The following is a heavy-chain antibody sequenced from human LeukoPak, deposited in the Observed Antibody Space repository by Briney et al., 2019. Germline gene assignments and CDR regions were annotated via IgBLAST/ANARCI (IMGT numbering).Heavy chain of an antibody. CDR3: AKDRQRFIVGASGGLAGFDY. Sequence: GGSLRLSCAASGFTFSSYGMHWVRQAPGKGLEWVALISYDGSNKYYVDSVKGRFTISRDNSKNTLYLQMNSLRAEDTAVYYCAKDRQRFIVGASGGLAGFDYWGLGTLVTVSS. CDR1: GFTFSSYG. J-gene: IGHJ4*02. CDR2: ISYDGSNK. V-gene: IGHV3-30*18. D-gene: IGHD1-26*01.